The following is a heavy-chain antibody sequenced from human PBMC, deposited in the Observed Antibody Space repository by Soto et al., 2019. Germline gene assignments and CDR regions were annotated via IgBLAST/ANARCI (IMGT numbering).Heavy chain of an antibody. V-gene: IGHV3-33*01. D-gene: IGHD6-13*01. CDR2: IWYDGSNK. CDR1: GFTFSSYG. Sequence: GGSLRLSCAASGFTFSSYGMHWVRQAPGKGLEWVAVIWYDGSNKYYADSVKGRFTISRDNSKNTLYLQMNSLRAEDTAVYYSARGRLSIAAAGPVDYWGQGTLVTVSS. J-gene: IGHJ4*02. CDR3: ARGRLSIAAAGPVDY.